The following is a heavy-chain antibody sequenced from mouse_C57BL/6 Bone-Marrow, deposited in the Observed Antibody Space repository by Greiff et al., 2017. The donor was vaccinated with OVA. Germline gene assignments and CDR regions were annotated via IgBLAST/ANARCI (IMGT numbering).Heavy chain of an antibody. CDR3: ARYNGNFFAY. CDR2: IRNKANGYTT. V-gene: IGHV7-3*01. CDR1: GFTFTDYY. Sequence: EVMLVESGGGLVQPGGSLSLSCAASGFTFTDYYMSWVRHPPGKALEWLGFIRNKANGYTTEYSASVKGRFTISRDNSQSILYLQMNALRAEDSATYYCARYNGNFFAYWGQGTLVTVSA. J-gene: IGHJ3*01. D-gene: IGHD2-1*01.